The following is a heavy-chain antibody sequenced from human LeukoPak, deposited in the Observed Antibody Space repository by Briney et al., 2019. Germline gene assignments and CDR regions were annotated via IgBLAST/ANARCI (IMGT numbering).Heavy chain of an antibody. D-gene: IGHD2-2*01. Sequence: PSETLSLTCTVSGGSISSYYWSWIRQPPGKGLEWIGYIYYSGSTNYNPSLKSRVTISVDTSKNQFSLKLSSVTAADTAVYYCASTSPAAQFDYWGQGTLVTVSS. CDR1: GGSISSYY. CDR3: ASTSPAAQFDY. CDR2: IYYSGST. V-gene: IGHV4-59*01. J-gene: IGHJ4*02.